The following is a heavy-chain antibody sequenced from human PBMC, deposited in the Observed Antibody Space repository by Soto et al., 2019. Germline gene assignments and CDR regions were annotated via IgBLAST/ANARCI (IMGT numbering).Heavy chain of an antibody. V-gene: IGHV1-8*01. Sequence: ASVKVSCKASGYTFTSYDINWARQATGQGLEWMGWMNPNSGNTGYAQKFQGRVTMTRNTSISTAYMELSSLRSEDTAVYYCARGRRSLVPVGDYWGQGTLVTVSS. CDR1: GYTFTSYD. D-gene: IGHD6-6*01. J-gene: IGHJ4*02. CDR2: MNPNSGNT. CDR3: ARGRRSLVPVGDY.